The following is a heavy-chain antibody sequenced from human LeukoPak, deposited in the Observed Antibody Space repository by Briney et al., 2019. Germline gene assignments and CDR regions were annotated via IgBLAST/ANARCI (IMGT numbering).Heavy chain of an antibody. V-gene: IGHV1-69*13. Sequence: ASVKVSCKASGGTFSSYATSWVRQAPGQGLEWMGGIIPIFGTANYAQKFQGRVTITADESTSTAYMELSSLRSEDTAVYYCATELGFDAFDIWGQGTMVTVSS. CDR1: GGTFSSYA. CDR2: IIPIFGTA. D-gene: IGHD7-27*01. CDR3: ATELGFDAFDI. J-gene: IGHJ3*02.